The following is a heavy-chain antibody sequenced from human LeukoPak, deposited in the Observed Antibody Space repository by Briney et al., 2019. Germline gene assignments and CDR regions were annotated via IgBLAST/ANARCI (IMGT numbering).Heavy chain of an antibody. J-gene: IGHJ3*02. CDR1: EITFTSST. D-gene: IGHD1-26*01. CDR2: IVVGSGYT. CDR3: ATFSGIYYVAVFHI. Sequence: GASVKVSCKASEITFTSSTIQWVRQARGQRPEWIGWIVVGSGYTTYAQKFQERVTITRDMSTSTAFMELSSLRSEDTAVYSCATFSGIYYVAVFHIWGQGTMVTVSS. V-gene: IGHV1-58*02.